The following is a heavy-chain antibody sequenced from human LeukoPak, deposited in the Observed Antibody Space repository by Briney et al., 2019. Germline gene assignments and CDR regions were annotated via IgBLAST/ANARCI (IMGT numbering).Heavy chain of an antibody. CDR2: VTATNNNR. Sequence: PGGSLRLSCLASGFTFSDHTLNWVRQAPGKGLEWISSVTATNNNRHYADSVEGRFSISRDNVKNSVDLQMNSLRAEDTAMYYCARDGVVPGPWHFDYWGQGTLVTVSS. D-gene: IGHD2-21*02. V-gene: IGHV3-48*01. J-gene: IGHJ4*02. CDR1: GFTFSDHT. CDR3: ARDGVVPGPWHFDY.